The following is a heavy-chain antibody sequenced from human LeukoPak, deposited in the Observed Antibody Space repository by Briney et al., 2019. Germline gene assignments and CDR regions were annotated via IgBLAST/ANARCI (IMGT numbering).Heavy chain of an antibody. CDR1: GFTFSTYS. J-gene: IGHJ4*02. CDR2: VLYDGRNK. CDR3: AREKGVAVAASLGY. D-gene: IGHD6-19*01. Sequence: GGSLRLSCAASGFTFSTYSMHWVRQAPGKGLEWVAHVLYDGRNKYYPDSVKGRFIISRDNSKSTLYLQMNSLSAEDTAVYYCAREKGVAVAASLGYWGREPWSPSPQ. V-gene: IGHV3-30*04.